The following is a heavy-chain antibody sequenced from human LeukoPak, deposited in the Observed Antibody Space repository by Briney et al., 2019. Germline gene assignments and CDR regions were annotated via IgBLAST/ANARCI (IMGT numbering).Heavy chain of an antibody. J-gene: IGHJ3*01. CDR1: GVSVSDGRYY. CDR3: ATPYCSSISCLDVFNV. D-gene: IGHD2-2*01. CDR2: KYYSGSA. V-gene: IGHV4-31*03. Sequence: PSETLSLTCNVSGVSVSDGRYYRTWIRQHPGKGLEWIGYKYYSGSAKYNPSLKSRLTISIDTSKNQFSLQLSSVTAADTATYYCATPYCSSISCLDVFNVWGPGTRVIVSS.